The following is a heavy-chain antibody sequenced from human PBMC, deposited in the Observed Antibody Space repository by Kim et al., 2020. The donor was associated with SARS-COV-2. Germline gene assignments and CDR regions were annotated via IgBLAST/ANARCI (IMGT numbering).Heavy chain of an antibody. CDR1: GGSISSNY. Sequence: SETLSLTCTVSGGSISSNYWSWVRNPQGKGLGWMGIICYSGSTTTNPSLTSRVTISVTASKNQFSLKLTPWTAPATAVYYCARGSLWFGELLSSRGTGYGMDVWGQGTTVTVSS. J-gene: IGHJ6*02. V-gene: IGHV4-59*08. CDR2: ICYSGST. D-gene: IGHD3-10*01. CDR3: ARGSLWFGELLSSRGTGYGMDV.